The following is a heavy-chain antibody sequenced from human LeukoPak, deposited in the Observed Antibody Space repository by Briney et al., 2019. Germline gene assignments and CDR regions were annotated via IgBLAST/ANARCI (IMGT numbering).Heavy chain of an antibody. D-gene: IGHD6-13*01. Sequence: YIYYSASTYYNPSLKSRVTISVDTSKNQFSLKLSSVTAADTAVYYCARGLEQLVSLCAFDIWGQGTMVTVSS. CDR2: IYYSAST. CDR3: ARGLEQLVSLCAFDI. J-gene: IGHJ3*02. V-gene: IGHV4-31*02.